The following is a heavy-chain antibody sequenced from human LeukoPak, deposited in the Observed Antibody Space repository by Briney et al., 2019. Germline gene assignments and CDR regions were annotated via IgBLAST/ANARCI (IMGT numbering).Heavy chain of an antibody. CDR2: IYYSGST. V-gene: IGHV4-39*01. Sequence: PSETLSLTCTVSGGSISSSSYYWGWIRQPPGKGLEWIGSIYYSGSTYYNPSLKSRVTISVDTSKNQFSLKLSSVTAADTAVYYCARHKMAVAVFDYWGQGTLVTVSS. D-gene: IGHD6-19*01. CDR3: ARHKMAVAVFDY. J-gene: IGHJ4*02. CDR1: GGSISSSSYY.